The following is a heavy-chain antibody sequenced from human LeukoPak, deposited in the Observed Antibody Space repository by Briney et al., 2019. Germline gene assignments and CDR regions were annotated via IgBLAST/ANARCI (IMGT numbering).Heavy chain of an antibody. CDR1: GYSISSGYY. V-gene: IGHV4-38-2*02. J-gene: IGHJ3*02. CDR2: IYHSGST. Sequence: PSETLSLTCTVSGYSISSGYYWGWIRQPPGKGLEWIGSIYHSGSTYYNPSLKSRPTISIDTSKNQFSLKLMSVTAADTAVYYCARWNGAFDIWGQGTVVTVSS. D-gene: IGHD1-1*01. CDR3: ARWNGAFDI.